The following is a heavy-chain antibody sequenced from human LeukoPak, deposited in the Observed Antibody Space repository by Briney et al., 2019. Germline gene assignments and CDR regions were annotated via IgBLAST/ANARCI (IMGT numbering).Heavy chain of an antibody. CDR2: INHSGST. CDR1: GGSFSGYY. J-gene: IGHJ4*02. V-gene: IGHV4-34*01. CDR3: ARVPGYGDYVDY. Sequence: SETLSLTCAVYGGSFSGYYWSWIRQPPGKGLEWIGEINHSGSTNYNPSLKSRVTVSVDTSKNQFSLKLSSVTAADTAVYYCARVPGYGDYVDYWGQGTLVTVSS. D-gene: IGHD4-17*01.